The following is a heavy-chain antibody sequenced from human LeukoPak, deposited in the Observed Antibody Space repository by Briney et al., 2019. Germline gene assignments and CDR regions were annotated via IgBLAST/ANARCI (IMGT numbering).Heavy chain of an antibody. CDR1: GGSISSYY. Sequence: SETLSPTCTVSGGSISSYYWSWIRQPPGKGLEWIGYIYYSGSTNYNPSLKSRVTISVDTSKNQFSLKLSSVTAADTAVYYCALSDAGSYNYWGQGTLVTVSS. V-gene: IGHV4-59*08. J-gene: IGHJ4*02. CDR2: IYYSGST. D-gene: IGHD3-10*01. CDR3: ALSDAGSYNY.